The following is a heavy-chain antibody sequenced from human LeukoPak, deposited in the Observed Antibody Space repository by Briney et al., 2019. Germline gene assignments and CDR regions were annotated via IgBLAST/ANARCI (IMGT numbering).Heavy chain of an antibody. J-gene: IGHJ6*02. CDR1: GGSFSGYY. CDR2: INHSGST. V-gene: IGHV4-34*01. D-gene: IGHD2-2*01. CDR3: ARDISAPSFHYYYGMDV. Sequence: SETLSLTCAVYGGSFSGYYWSWIRQPPGKGLEWIGEINHSGSTNYNPSLKSRVTISVDTSKNQFSLKLSSVTAADTAVYYCARDISAPSFHYYYGMDVWGQGTTVTVSS.